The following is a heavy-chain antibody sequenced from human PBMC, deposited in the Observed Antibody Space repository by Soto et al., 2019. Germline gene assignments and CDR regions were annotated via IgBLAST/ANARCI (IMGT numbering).Heavy chain of an antibody. D-gene: IGHD1-26*01. CDR1: GFSFSTCG. CDR3: AKGLVPGATIDDN. V-gene: IGHV3-30*18. CDR2: ISSDGKNK. Sequence: GGSLRLSCAASGFSFSTCGMHWVRQAPGKGLEWLSLISSDGKNKFYADSVKGRFSFSRDNSKDTMYLQMNSLRPEDTAVYYCAKGLVPGATIDDNWGQGTLVTVSS. J-gene: IGHJ4*02.